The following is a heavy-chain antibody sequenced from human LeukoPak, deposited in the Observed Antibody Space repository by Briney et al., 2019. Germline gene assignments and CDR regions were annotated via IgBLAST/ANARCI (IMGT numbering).Heavy chain of an antibody. J-gene: IGHJ4*02. CDR3: ARVGGRVLTYAFDY. Sequence: SETLSLTCTVSGGSISSYYWSWIRQPPGKGLEWIGYIYYSGSTNYNPSLKSRVTISVDTSKNQFSLKLSSVTAADTAVYYCARVGGRVLTYAFDYWGQGTLVTVSS. CDR1: GGSISSYY. V-gene: IGHV4-59*12. CDR2: IYYSGST. D-gene: IGHD2-2*01.